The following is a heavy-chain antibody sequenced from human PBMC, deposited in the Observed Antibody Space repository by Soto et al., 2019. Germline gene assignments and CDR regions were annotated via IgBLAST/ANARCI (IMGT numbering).Heavy chain of an antibody. Sequence: GASVKVSCKVSGYTLTELSMHWVRQAPGKGLEWRGGFDPEDGETIYAQKFQGRVTMTEDTSTDTAYMELSSLRSEDTAVYYCAIVVVPAAMRGYSFDGWAQETLFTVSS. CDR1: GYTLTELS. J-gene: IGHJ4*02. D-gene: IGHD2-2*01. V-gene: IGHV1-24*01. CDR2: FDPEDGET. CDR3: AIVVVPAAMRGYSFDG.